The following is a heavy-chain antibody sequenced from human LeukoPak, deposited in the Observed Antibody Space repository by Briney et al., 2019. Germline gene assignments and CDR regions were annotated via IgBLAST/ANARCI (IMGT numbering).Heavy chain of an antibody. J-gene: IGHJ4*02. D-gene: IGHD3-10*01. CDR2: IIPIFGTA. V-gene: IGHV1-69*01. CDR1: GGTFSSYA. CDR3: AREARITMVRGVIKTFDY. Sequence: SVKVSCKASGGTFSSYAISWVRQAPGQGLEWMGGIIPIFGTANYAQKFQGRVTTTADESTSTAYMELSRLRSDDTAVYYCAREARITMVRGVIKTFDYWGQGTLVTVSS.